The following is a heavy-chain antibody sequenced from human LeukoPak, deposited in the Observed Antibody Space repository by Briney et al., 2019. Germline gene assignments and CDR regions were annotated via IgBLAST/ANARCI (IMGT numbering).Heavy chain of an antibody. J-gene: IGHJ4*02. CDR1: GFIFSDYA. D-gene: IGHD5-24*01. CDR2: ISTDGTGT. Sequence: GGSLRLSCAASGFIFSDYAMHWVRQAPGKGLEYVSAISTDGTGTYYAASVRGRFTISRDNAKNSLYLQMNSLRAEDTAVYYCAVATIKDYFDYWGQGTLVTVSS. V-gene: IGHV3-64*02. CDR3: AVATIKDYFDY.